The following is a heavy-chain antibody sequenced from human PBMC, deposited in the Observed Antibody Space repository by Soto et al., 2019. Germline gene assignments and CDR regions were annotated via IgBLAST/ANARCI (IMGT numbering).Heavy chain of an antibody. CDR1: GFTFSSYS. J-gene: IGHJ4*02. CDR2: ISTTSSSI. Sequence: GGSLRLSCAASGFTFSSYSMNWVRQAPGKGLEWISYISTTSSSIYYADSVKGRFTISRDSAKNSLFLQMNSLRDEDTAVYYCARKGVAFDYWGQGALVTVPQ. D-gene: IGHD3-3*01. CDR3: ARKGVAFDY. V-gene: IGHV3-48*02.